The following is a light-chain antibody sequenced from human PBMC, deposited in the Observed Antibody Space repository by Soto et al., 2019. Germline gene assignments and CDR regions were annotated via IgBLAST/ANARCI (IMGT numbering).Light chain of an antibody. CDR2: DAS. V-gene: IGKV1-5*01. CDR1: QSISGW. Sequence: DIQMTQSPSTLSASVVDRVTITCLASQSISGWLAWYQQKPGKAPKLLIYDASTLETGVPSRFSGSGSGTEFTLTISRLQSDDFSTFYCQQYNNYPWTFGQGTKVDIK. J-gene: IGKJ1*01. CDR3: QQYNNYPWT.